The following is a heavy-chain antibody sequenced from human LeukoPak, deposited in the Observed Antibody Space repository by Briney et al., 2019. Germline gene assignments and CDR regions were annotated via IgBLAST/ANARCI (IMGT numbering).Heavy chain of an antibody. CDR3: ARGPGLLWFGELFHNWFDP. J-gene: IGHJ5*02. D-gene: IGHD3-10*01. CDR2: IYPGDSDT. CDR1: GYSFTSYW. V-gene: IGHV5-51*01. Sequence: GESLKISCKGSGYSFTSYWIGWVRQMPGKGLEWMGIIYPGDSDTRYSPSFQGQVTISADKSISTAYLQWSSLKASDTAMYYCARGPGLLWFGELFHNWFDPWGQGTLVTVSS.